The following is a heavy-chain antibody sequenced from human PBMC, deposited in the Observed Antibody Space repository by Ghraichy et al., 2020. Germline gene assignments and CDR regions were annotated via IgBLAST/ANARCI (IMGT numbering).Heavy chain of an antibody. D-gene: IGHD3-10*01. CDR2: IYYSGST. V-gene: IGHV4-59*08. CDR1: GGSISSYY. CDR3: ARHGDGSGSYYPVDFDSSYYFDY. Sequence: SETLSLTCTVSGGSISSYYWSWIRQPPGKGLEWIGYIYYSGSTNYNPSLKSRVTISVDTSKNQFSLKLSSVTAADTAVYYCARHGDGSGSYYPVDFDSSYYFDYWGQGTLVTVSS. J-gene: IGHJ4*02.